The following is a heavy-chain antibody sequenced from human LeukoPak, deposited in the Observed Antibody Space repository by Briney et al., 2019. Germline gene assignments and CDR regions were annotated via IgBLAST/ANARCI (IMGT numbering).Heavy chain of an antibody. CDR1: GGSISSSSYY. CDR2: IYYSGST. CDR3: ARGLGSSGWYPPYFDY. D-gene: IGHD6-19*01. J-gene: IGHJ4*02. V-gene: IGHV4-39*07. Sequence: SETLSLTCTVSGGSISSSSYYWGWIRQPPGKGLEWIGSIYYSGSTYYNPSLKSRVTISVDTSKNQFSLKLSSVTAADTAVYYCARGLGSSGWYPPYFDYWGQGTLVTVSS.